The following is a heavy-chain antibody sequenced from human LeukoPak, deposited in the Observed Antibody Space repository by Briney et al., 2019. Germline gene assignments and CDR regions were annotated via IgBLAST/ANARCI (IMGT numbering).Heavy chain of an antibody. J-gene: IGHJ3*02. D-gene: IGHD2-2*01. CDR2: ISYDGTDK. V-gene: IGHV3-30*04. CDR3: ARDRYDCSSTSCYGRSDAFDI. Sequence: PGGSLRLSCAASGFTFSDYAMHWVRQAPGMGLEWVALISYDGTDKYYADSVKGRFTISRDNAKNSLYLQMNSLRAEDTAVYYCARDRYDCSSTSCYGRSDAFDIWGQGTMVTVSS. CDR1: GFTFSDYA.